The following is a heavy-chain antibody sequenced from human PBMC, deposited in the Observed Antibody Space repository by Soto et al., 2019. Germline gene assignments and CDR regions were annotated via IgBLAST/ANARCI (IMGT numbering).Heavy chain of an antibody. J-gene: IGHJ4*02. V-gene: IGHV3-23*01. D-gene: IGHD2-21*01. CDR2: ITGSGGST. CDR3: AKGMSHHSPRGVDY. Sequence: EVQLLESGGGLVQPGGSLRLSCAASGFTFSSYAMSWVRQAPGKGLEWVSAITGSGGSTYYADSVKGRFTISRDNSKNTLYLQMISLRAEDTAVYYCAKGMSHHSPRGVDYWGQGTLVTVSS. CDR1: GFTFSSYA.